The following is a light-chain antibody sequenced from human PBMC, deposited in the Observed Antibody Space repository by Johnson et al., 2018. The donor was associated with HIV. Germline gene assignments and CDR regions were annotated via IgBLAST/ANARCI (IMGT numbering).Light chain of an antibody. Sequence: QSVLTQPPSVSAAPGQKVTIYCSGSRSSTGRNYVSWYQQLPGTAPKLVMHENNKRPSGIPDRFSGSKSGTSATLGITGLQTGDEADYYCGTWDTSLSAYVFGTGTTVTVL. J-gene: IGLJ1*01. CDR2: ENN. CDR1: RSSTGRNY. CDR3: GTWDTSLSAYV. V-gene: IGLV1-51*02.